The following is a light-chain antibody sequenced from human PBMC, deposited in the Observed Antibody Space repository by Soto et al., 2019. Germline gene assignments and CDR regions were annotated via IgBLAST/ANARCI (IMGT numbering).Light chain of an antibody. CDR3: QQYGSSPWT. Sequence: EIVMTESPATLSVSPGQRATLSGRASQSVSSNLAWYQQKPGQAPRLLIYDASTSATGIPARFSGSGSGTDFTLTISRLEPEDFALYYCQQYGSSPWTFGQRTKVDIK. J-gene: IGKJ1*01. V-gene: IGKV3-20*01. CDR2: DAS. CDR1: QSVSSN.